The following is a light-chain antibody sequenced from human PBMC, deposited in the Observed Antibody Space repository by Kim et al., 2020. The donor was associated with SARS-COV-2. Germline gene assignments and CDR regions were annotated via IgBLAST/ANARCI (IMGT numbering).Light chain of an antibody. CDR2: GAS. J-gene: IGKJ1*01. CDR1: QTVGSH. Sequence: DFQMTQSPLSLSASVGDTVTITCRASQTVGSHLNWFQHKPGKVPKLLIFGASNLQRGAPSRFSASGSGTDFTLTISSLQPEDFVTYYCQQTYSIPTFGPGTKVDIK. CDR3: QQTYSIPT. V-gene: IGKV1-39*01.